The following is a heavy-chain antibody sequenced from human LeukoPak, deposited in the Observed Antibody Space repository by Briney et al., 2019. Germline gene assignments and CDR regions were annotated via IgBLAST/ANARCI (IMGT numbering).Heavy chain of an antibody. CDR1: GFTFSNYW. J-gene: IGHJ4*02. V-gene: IGHV3-7*01. CDR3: AREMPFGDSFDY. CDR2: IKQDGREK. Sequence: GGSLRLSCAASGFTFSNYWMSWVRQAPGQGLEWVAKIKQDGREKYYVDSMKGRFTISRDNAKNSLYLQLNSLRAKDTAVYYCAREMPFGDSFDYWGQGALVTVSS. D-gene: IGHD3-16*01.